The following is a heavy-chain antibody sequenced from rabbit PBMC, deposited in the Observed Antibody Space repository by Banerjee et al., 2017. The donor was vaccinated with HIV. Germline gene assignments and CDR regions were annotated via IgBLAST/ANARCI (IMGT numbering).Heavy chain of an antibody. D-gene: IGHD6-1*01. CDR3: ARGTYSFVYADYGHTYFNL. CDR2: ICNSDAKS. Sequence: QEQLVESGGDLVKPGASLTLTCTASGFSFSSGYDMCWVRQAPGKGPEWIACICNSDAKSYYASWAKGRFTISKTSSTTVTLQMTSLTAADTATYFCARGTYSFVYADYGHTYFNLWGPGTLVTVS. V-gene: IGHV1S45*01. CDR1: GFSFSSGYD. J-gene: IGHJ4*01.